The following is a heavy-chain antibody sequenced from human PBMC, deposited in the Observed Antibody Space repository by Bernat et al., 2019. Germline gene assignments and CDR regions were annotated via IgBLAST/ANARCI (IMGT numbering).Heavy chain of an antibody. J-gene: IGHJ2*01. Sequence: QVQLQESGPGLVKPSQTLSLTCTVSGDSITSGGRYWNWIRQHPGRGLEWIGYIHYTGTTYYSPSLKSRVTISLNTSKNQFSLKLSSVTAADTALYYCASGGTTVVTPYCHFDIWGRGTLVTVSS. CDR3: ASGGTTVVTPYCHFDI. CDR1: GDSITSGGRY. V-gene: IGHV4-31*03. CDR2: IHYTGTT. D-gene: IGHD4-17*01.